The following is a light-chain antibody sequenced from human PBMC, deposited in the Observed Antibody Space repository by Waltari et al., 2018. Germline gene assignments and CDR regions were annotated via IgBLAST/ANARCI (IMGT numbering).Light chain of an antibody. Sequence: QAVVTQEHSLTVSPGGTVTLTCDSRAVAVTSGNYPYWFQQKPGQAPRTLIYDTSNKYSWTPARFSGSLLGGKAALTLSGAQPEDEADYYCLVFYTDFVVFGGGTELTVL. CDR3: LVFYTDFVV. J-gene: IGLJ2*01. V-gene: IGLV7-46*01. CDR1: AVAVTSGNY. CDR2: DTS.